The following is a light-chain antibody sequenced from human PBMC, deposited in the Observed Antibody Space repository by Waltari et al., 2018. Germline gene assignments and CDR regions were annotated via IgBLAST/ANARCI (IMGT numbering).Light chain of an antibody. V-gene: IGKV3-20*01. CDR1: EGVRNNY. CDR3: QQYDRSPRT. Sequence: ELVLTQSPGTLSLSPGERATLSCTASEGVRNNYLAWYQQKPGQAPRLLISRVSRRATGISDRFSGSGSWTDFTLTINRLEPEDFAVYYCQQYDRSPRTFGQGTQVDIK. J-gene: IGKJ1*01. CDR2: RVS.